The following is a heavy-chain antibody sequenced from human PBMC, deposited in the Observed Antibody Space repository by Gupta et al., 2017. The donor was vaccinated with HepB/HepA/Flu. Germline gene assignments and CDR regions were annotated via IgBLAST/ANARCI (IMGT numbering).Heavy chain of an antibody. Sequence: QVQLVESGGGVVQPGRSLRLSCVASGFTFNNYGMHWVRQAPGKGLEWVAIISSDGSNKYYADSVKGRFTISRDNSKNTLFLQMHSLRAEDTAVYYCAKGIDIVVVPTATDYWGQGTLVTVSS. CDR2: ISSDGSNK. V-gene: IGHV3-30*18. D-gene: IGHD2-2*01. CDR3: AKGIDIVVVPTATDY. J-gene: IGHJ4*02. CDR1: GFTFNNYG.